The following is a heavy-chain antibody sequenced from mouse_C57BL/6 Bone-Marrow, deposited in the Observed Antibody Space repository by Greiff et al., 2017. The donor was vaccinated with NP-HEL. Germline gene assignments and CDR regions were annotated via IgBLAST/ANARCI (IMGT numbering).Heavy chain of an antibody. Sequence: EVKLMESGPELVKPGASVKISCKASGYSFTGYYMHWVKQSHGNILDWIGYIYPYNGVSSYNQKFKGKATLTVDKSSSTAYMELRSLTSEDSAVYYCARDLNYYERGWFAYWGQGTLVTVSA. J-gene: IGHJ3*01. V-gene: IGHV1-31*01. CDR1: GYSFTGYY. CDR3: ARDLNYYERGWFAY. CDR2: IYPYNGVS. D-gene: IGHD1-1*01.